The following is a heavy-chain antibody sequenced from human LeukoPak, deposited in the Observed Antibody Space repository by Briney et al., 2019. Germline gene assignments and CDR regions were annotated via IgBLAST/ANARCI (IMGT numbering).Heavy chain of an antibody. CDR1: GFTFSSYT. Sequence: GGSLRLSCAASGFTFSSYTMSWVRQAPGKGLEWVSAISGSGGSTYYADSVKGRFTISRDNSKNTLYLQMNSLRAEDTALYYCAKGLVRGVIRPPWFDPWGQGTLVTVSS. D-gene: IGHD3-10*01. V-gene: IGHV3-23*01. J-gene: IGHJ5*02. CDR3: AKGLVRGVIRPPWFDP. CDR2: ISGSGGST.